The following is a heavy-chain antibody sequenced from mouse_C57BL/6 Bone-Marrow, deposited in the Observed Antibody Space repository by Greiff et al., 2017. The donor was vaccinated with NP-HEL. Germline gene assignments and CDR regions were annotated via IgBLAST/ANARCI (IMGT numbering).Heavy chain of an antibody. CDR1: GYTFTSYW. CDR2: INPSSGYT. CDR3: ATGGVYYDYDKHVDV. J-gene: IGHJ1*03. V-gene: IGHV1-7*01. D-gene: IGHD2-4*01. Sequence: VQLQQSGAELAKPGASVKLSCKASGYTFTSYWMHWVKQRPGQGLEWIGYINPSSGYTNYNQKFKGKSTLTVDKSSSTAYMQLSSLTSEDSAVYYCATGGVYYDYDKHVDVWGKGTTVTVSS.